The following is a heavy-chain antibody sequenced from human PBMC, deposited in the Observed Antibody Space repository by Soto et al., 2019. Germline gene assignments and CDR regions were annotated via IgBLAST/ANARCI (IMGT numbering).Heavy chain of an antibody. D-gene: IGHD3-16*01. J-gene: IGHJ6*02. CDR1: GFTFSTYW. CDR3: ARDWGAPGRGSALGYYYHFGMDV. CDR2: IKEDGSEA. V-gene: IGHV3-7*05. Sequence: EVQLVESGGGLVQPGGSLRLSCAASGFTFSTYWMNWVRQAPGKGLEWVANIKEDGSEAYYVDSVKGRVTISRVNAKNSLYLDMNSLRGEDTAVYYCARDWGAPGRGSALGYYYHFGMDVWGQGTTVTVPS.